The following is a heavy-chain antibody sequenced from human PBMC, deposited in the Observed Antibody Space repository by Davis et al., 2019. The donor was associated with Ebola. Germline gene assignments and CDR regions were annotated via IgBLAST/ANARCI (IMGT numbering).Heavy chain of an antibody. CDR3: AVGNSGSYFGAFDI. D-gene: IGHD1-26*01. CDR1: GGSFSGYY. CDR2: IYYSGST. J-gene: IGHJ3*02. V-gene: IGHV4-59*01. Sequence: MPSETLSLTCAVYGGSFSGYYWSWIRQPPGKGLEWIGYIYYSGSTNYKPSLKSRVTISVDTSKKQFSLKLNSVTAADTAVYYCAVGNSGSYFGAFDIWGQGTMVTVSS.